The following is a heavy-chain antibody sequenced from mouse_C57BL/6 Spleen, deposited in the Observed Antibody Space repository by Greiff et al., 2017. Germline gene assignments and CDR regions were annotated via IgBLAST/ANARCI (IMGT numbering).Heavy chain of an antibody. CDR2: IRNKANGYTT. V-gene: IGHV7-3*01. D-gene: IGHD6-1*01. CDR3: ARGQSFYAMDY. Sequence: EVMLVESGGGLVQPGGSLSLSCAASGFTFTDYYMSWVRQPPGKALEWLGFIRNKANGYTTEYSASVKGRFTISRDNSQSILYLQMKALRAEDSATYYYARGQSFYAMDYWGQGTSVTGSS. J-gene: IGHJ4*01. CDR1: GFTFTDYY.